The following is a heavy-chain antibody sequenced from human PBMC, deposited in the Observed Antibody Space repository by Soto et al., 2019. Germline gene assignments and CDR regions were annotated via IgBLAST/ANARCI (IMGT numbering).Heavy chain of an antibody. D-gene: IGHD2-15*01. V-gene: IGHV4-59*01. CDR3: ARVEYVVVAARGGWFDP. Sequence: QVQLQESGPGLVKPSETLSLTCTVSGGSISSYYWSWIRQPPGKGLEWIGYIYYSGSTNYNPSLKSRVTISVDTSKNQFSLKLSSVTAADTAVYYCARVEYVVVAARGGWFDPWGQGTPVTVSS. J-gene: IGHJ5*02. CDR1: GGSISSYY. CDR2: IYYSGST.